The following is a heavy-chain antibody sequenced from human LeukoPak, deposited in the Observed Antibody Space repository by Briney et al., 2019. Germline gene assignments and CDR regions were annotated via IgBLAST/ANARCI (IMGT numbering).Heavy chain of an antibody. V-gene: IGHV4-39*01. CDR2: FYYSGST. CDR3: AAGSSGWSEN. Sequence: SETLSLTCTVSGGSIGSTSYYWAWIRQPPGKGLEWIGNFYYSGSTYYNPSLNSRVIISEDTSKSQCSLTLSSVTAADTAVYYFAAGSSGWSENWGQGTLVTVSS. J-gene: IGHJ4*02. CDR1: GGSIGSTSYY. D-gene: IGHD6-19*01.